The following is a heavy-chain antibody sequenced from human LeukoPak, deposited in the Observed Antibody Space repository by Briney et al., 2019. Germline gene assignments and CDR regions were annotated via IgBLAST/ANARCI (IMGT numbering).Heavy chain of an antibody. J-gene: IGHJ4*02. V-gene: IGHV3-74*01. D-gene: IGHD4-23*01. CDR2: IASDGSST. Sequence: GXTXXSYXXNWVRQAPGKGLVWVSRIASDGSSTTYADSVKGRFSISRDNAKNTLYLQMNSLRVEDTAVYYCARGRPHGNDYWGQGTLVTVSS. CDR1: GXTXXSYX. CDR3: ARGRPHGNDY.